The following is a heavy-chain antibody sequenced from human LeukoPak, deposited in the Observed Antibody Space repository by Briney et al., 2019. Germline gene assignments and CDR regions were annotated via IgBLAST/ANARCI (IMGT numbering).Heavy chain of an antibody. V-gene: IGHV2-5*02. CDR1: GFSLSTSGVG. CDR2: IYWDDDK. Sequence: SGPTLVNPTQTLTLTCTFSGFSLSTSGVGVGWIRQPPGKALEWLALIYWDDDKRYSPSLKSRLTITKDTSENQVVLTMTNMDPVDTATYYCARAYYYGSGITYWGQGTLVTVSS. D-gene: IGHD3-10*01. CDR3: ARAYYYGSGITY. J-gene: IGHJ4*02.